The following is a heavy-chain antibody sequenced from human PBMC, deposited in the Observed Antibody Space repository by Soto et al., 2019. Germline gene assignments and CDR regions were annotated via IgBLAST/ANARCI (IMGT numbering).Heavy chain of an antibody. D-gene: IGHD6-13*01. CDR1: GYPFTSYA. J-gene: IGHJ4*02. CDR3: ASEDSSSWDD. CDR2: INAGNGNT. V-gene: IGHV1-3*01. Sequence: SVQVSCKASGYPFTSYAMHWVRQAPGQRLEWMGWINAGNGNTKYSQKFQGRVTITRDTSASTAYMELSSLRSEDTAVYYCASEDSSSWDDCGQVTLFTLAS.